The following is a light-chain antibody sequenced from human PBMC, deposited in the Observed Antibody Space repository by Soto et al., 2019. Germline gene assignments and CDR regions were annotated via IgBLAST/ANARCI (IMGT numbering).Light chain of an antibody. CDR1: QSVSSSY. V-gene: IGKV3-20*01. CDR2: DTA. J-gene: IGKJ4*01. CDR3: QQRGSSLRERT. Sequence: EIGLTQSPGTLSLSPGERATLSCRASQSVSSSYLAWYQQKPGQAPRLLIYDTASRATGIPDRFSGSGSGTDFTLTISRPEPEDFAVYYGQQRGSSLRERTCGGGTKVEIK.